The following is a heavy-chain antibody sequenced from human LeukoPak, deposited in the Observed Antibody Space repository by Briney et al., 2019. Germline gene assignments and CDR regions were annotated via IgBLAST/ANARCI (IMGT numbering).Heavy chain of an antibody. CDR2: IYTGDRT. CDR3: ASLAAAGRIRDY. V-gene: IGHV3-53*01. J-gene: IGHJ4*02. D-gene: IGHD6-13*01. CDR1: GFNVSSNY. Sequence: GGSLRLSCAASGFNVSSNYMSWVRQPPGKGLEWVSFIYTGDRTNYADSVKGRTVSRDSSKNTLYLQMNSLRGEDTAVYYCASLAAAGRIRDYWGQGTLVTVSS.